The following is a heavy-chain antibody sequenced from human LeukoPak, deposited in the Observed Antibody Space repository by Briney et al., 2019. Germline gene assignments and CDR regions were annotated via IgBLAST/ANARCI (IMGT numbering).Heavy chain of an antibody. CDR2: ISSSSSTI. CDR1: GFTFSSYS. J-gene: IGHJ4*02. CDR3: ARTSYYDEPIFDY. V-gene: IGHV3-48*04. D-gene: IGHD3-22*01. Sequence: GGSLRLSCAASGFTFSSYSMNWVRQAPGKGLEWVSYISSSSSTIYYADSVKGRFTISRDNAKNSLYLQMNSLRAEDTAVYYCARTSYYDEPIFDYWGQGTLVTVSS.